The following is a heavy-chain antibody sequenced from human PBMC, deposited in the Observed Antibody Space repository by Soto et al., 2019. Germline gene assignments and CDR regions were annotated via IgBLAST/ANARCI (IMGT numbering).Heavy chain of an antibody. J-gene: IGHJ3*02. CDR3: ARVLYYYDSSGYPFAFDI. Sequence: SVKVSCKASGGTFSSYAISWVRQAPGQGLEWMGGIIPIFGTANYAQKFQGRATITADESTSTAYMELSSLRSEDTAVYYCARVLYYYDSSGYPFAFDIWGQGTMVTVSS. D-gene: IGHD3-22*01. CDR1: GGTFSSYA. CDR2: IIPIFGTA. V-gene: IGHV1-69*13.